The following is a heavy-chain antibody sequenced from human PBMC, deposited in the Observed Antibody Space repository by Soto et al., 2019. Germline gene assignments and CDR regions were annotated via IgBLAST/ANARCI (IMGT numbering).Heavy chain of an antibody. J-gene: IGHJ5*02. Sequence: ASVKVSSKTSGGTFSRHAINRMRQAPGQWLEWMGGIIPMFGTTNYAQKFKGRVTISADESTSTAYMELSSLRSEDAAVYYCARAAIHGSSWYFWFDPWGQGTLVTVSS. CDR3: ARAAIHGSSWYFWFDP. D-gene: IGHD6-13*01. CDR2: IIPMFGTT. CDR1: GGTFSRHA. V-gene: IGHV1-69*13.